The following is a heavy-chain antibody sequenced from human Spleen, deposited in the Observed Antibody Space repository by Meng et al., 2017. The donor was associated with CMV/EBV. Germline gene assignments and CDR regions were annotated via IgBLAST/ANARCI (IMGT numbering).Heavy chain of an antibody. D-gene: IGHD5-12*01. J-gene: IGHJ4*02. CDR3: ARDPSDY. V-gene: IGHV3-20*04. CDR2: VNWNGGRT. Sequence: GESLKISCAASGFTFEDYDMSWVRQAPGKGLEWVSGVNWNGGRTGYADFVKGRFTISRDNAKNSVALQMNSLRAEDTALYYCARDPSDYWGQGTLVTVSS. CDR1: GFTFEDYD.